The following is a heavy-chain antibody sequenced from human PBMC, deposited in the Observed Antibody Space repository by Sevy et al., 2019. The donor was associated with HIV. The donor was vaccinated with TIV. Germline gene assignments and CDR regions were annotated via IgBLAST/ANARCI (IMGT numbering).Heavy chain of an antibody. CDR1: GYTFNNAW. J-gene: IGHJ5*02. V-gene: IGHV3-15*01. CDR2: IKSKTDGGSA. D-gene: IGHD3-3*01. CDR3: TGATVFGATWFDP. Sequence: GGSLRLSCAASGYTFNNAWMSWVRQAPGKGLEWLGRIKSKTDGGSAEYASPVKGRFTISRDDSKSTLYLQMNRLRTEDTGVYSCTGATVFGATWFDPWGLGALVTVSS.